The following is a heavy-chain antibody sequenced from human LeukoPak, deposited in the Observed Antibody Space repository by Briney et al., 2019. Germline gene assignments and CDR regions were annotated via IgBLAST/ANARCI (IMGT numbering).Heavy chain of an antibody. Sequence: ASLRVSCKASGYTFTSYDINWVRQATGQGLEWMGFKNPNSGRTGFAQKFQGRFTMTTDTSISTAYMELSSLTSEDTAVYYCARGPVSSHGMDVWSQGTTVTVSS. J-gene: IGHJ6*02. CDR2: KNPNSGRT. CDR1: GYTFTSYD. CDR3: ARGPVSSHGMDV. V-gene: IGHV1-8*01.